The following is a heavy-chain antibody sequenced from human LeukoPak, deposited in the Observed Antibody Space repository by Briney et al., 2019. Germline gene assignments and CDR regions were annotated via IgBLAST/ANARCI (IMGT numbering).Heavy chain of an antibody. V-gene: IGHV4-59*01. CDR1: GGSISSYY. Sequence: SSETLSLTCTVSGGSISSYYWSWIRQPPGKGLEWIGYIYYSGSTNYNPSLKSRVTISVDTSKNQFPLKLSSVTAADTAVYYCARGGGPEYFQHWGQGTLVTVSS. CDR2: IYYSGST. D-gene: IGHD2-15*01. J-gene: IGHJ1*01. CDR3: ARGGGPEYFQH.